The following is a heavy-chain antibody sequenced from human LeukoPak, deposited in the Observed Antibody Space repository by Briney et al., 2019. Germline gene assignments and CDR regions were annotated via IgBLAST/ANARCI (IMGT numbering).Heavy chain of an antibody. CDR1: GFTFSGHV. J-gene: IGHJ4*02. CDR3: ARVAPIYSSSLYYLDS. V-gene: IGHV3-33*01. Sequence: GGSLRLSCAASGFTFSGHVMHWVRQAPGKGLDWLAVIWYDGSNKYYGDAVKGRFTISRDNSKNTLYLQMNSLRAEDTAVYYCARVAPIYSSSLYYLDSWGQGTLVTVSS. CDR2: IWYDGSNK. D-gene: IGHD6-13*01.